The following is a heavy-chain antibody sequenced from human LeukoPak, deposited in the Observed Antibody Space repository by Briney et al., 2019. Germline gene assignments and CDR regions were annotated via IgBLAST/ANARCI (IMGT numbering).Heavy chain of an antibody. CDR1: GDTVSRNSVT. CDR2: TYYRSKWYH. D-gene: IGHD3-10*01. J-gene: IGHJ6*02. V-gene: IGHV6-1*01. CDR3: ARGVRPQSSYGMDV. Sequence: QTLSLTCDISGDTVSRNSVTWNWIRQSPSRGLEWRGRTYYRSKWYHDYAISVTSRISINPDTSKNQFPLQLNSVSPDDTAVYYCARGVRPQSSYGMDVWGQGTTVTVSS.